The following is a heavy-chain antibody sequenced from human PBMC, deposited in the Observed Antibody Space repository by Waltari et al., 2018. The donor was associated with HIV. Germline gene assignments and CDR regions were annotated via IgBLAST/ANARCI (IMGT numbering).Heavy chain of an antibody. V-gene: IGHV1-69*02. Sequence: QVQLVQSGAEVRTPGSSVKVSCKASGGSFTSYSINWVRQAPGQGLEWMGRVIPMSVKANKPQKFQDRVTITADKSTTTAYMELTGLRTEDMAVYYCASARETMGVDFDFWGQGTLVTVSS. J-gene: IGHJ4*02. CDR1: GGSFTSYS. CDR3: ASARETMGVDFDF. D-gene: IGHD3-10*01. CDR2: VIPMSVKA.